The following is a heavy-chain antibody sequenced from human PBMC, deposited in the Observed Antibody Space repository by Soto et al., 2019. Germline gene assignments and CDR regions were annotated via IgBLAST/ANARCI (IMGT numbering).Heavy chain of an antibody. Sequence: QVQLVESGGGVVQPGRSLRLSCAASGFTFSSYGMHWVRQAPGKGLERVAVISYDGSNKYYADSVKGRFTISRDNSKNTLYLQMTSLRAEDTALYYCAKVRYCSGGSCYSVFDYWGQRTLVTVSS. CDR1: GFTFSSYG. J-gene: IGHJ4*02. CDR2: ISYDGSNK. D-gene: IGHD2-15*01. CDR3: AKVRYCSGGSCYSVFDY. V-gene: IGHV3-30*18.